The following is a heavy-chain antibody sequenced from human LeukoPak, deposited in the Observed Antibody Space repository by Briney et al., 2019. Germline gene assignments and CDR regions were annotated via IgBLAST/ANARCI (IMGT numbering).Heavy chain of an antibody. CDR3: AVAYGGYDWEGGFDY. Sequence: PGVSLRLSCAASGFTFSRYALHCVRGAPGKAQEYFSSMCTYECSTYYANSVKSRLTISRDNSKNTLFIQLGSMRAEEMAVYYCAVAYGGYDWEGGFDYWGQGTLVTVSS. CDR1: GFTFSRYA. D-gene: IGHD5-12*01. CDR2: MCTYECST. V-gene: IGHV3-64*01. J-gene: IGHJ4*02.